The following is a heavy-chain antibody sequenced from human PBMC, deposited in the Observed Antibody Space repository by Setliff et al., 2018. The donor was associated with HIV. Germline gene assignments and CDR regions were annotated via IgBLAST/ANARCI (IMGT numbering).Heavy chain of an antibody. CDR3: ARHAAAAPFRY. D-gene: IGHD6-13*01. CDR1: GGSISSNPSF. V-gene: IGHV4-39*01. J-gene: IGHJ4*02. Sequence: PSETLSLTCTVSGGSISSNPSFWGWIRQSPGKGLEWIGTIHHGGTTFYNPSLKSRVTISIDTSKNQFSVALRSVTAADTAVYYCARHAAAAPFRYWGQGTLVTVSS. CDR2: IHHGGTT.